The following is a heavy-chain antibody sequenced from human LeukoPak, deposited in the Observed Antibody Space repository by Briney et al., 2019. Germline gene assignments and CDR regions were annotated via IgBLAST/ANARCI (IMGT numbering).Heavy chain of an antibody. CDR1: GYTFTGYY. Sequence: ASVKVSCKASGYTFTGYYMHWVRQAPGQGLEWMGWINPNSGGTNYAQKFQGRVTMTRDTSISTAYKELSRLRSDDTAVYYCARMFRYDHGDDHFSGWGQGTLVTVSS. V-gene: IGHV1-2*02. D-gene: IGHD5-12*01. J-gene: IGHJ4*02. CDR2: INPNSGGT. CDR3: ARMFRYDHGDDHFSG.